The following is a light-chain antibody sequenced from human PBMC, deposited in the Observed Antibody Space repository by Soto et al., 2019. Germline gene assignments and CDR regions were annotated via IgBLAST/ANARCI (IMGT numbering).Light chain of an antibody. Sequence: DIQMTQSPSSLSASVGDRVTITCQASQDINKNLIWYQQKPGKAPKLLIYDASDLETGVPSRFSGSGSGTEFTLTISSLQPEDFATYYCQQSHSTPLTFGGGTKVDI. CDR1: QDINKN. CDR3: QQSHSTPLT. CDR2: DAS. V-gene: IGKV1-39*01. J-gene: IGKJ4*01.